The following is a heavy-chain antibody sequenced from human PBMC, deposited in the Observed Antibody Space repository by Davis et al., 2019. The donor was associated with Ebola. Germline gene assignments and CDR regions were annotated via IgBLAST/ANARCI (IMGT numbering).Heavy chain of an antibody. V-gene: IGHV4-59*01. CDR2: IYYSGST. J-gene: IGHJ6*02. CDR1: GGSISSYY. Sequence: GSLRLSCTVSGGSISSYYGSWIWQPRGKGLDCIGYIYYSGSTNYNPSLKSRVTISVDTSKNQFSLKLSSVTAADTAVYYCARGWDYYGMDVWGQGTTVTVSS. D-gene: IGHD3-16*01. CDR3: ARGWDYYGMDV.